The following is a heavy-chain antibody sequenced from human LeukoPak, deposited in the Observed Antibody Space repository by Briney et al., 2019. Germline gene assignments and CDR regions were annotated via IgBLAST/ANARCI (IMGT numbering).Heavy chain of an antibody. D-gene: IGHD6-19*01. CDR1: GFTFSNAW. Sequence: GGSLRLSCAASGFTFSNAWMSWVRQAPGKGLEWVGRIKSKTDGGTTDYAAPVKGRFTISRDDSKNTLYLQMNSLKTEDTAVYYCTTDREWLVPFDYWGQGTLVIVSS. V-gene: IGHV3-15*01. CDR2: IKSKTDGGTT. J-gene: IGHJ4*02. CDR3: TTDREWLVPFDY.